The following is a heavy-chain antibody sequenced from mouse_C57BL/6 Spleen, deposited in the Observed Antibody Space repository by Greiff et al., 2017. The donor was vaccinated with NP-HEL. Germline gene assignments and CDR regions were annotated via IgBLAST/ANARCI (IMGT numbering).Heavy chain of an antibody. CDR1: GFTFSDYG. CDR3: ARGNYGSSLYWYFDV. J-gene: IGHJ1*03. Sequence: EVMLVESGGGLVKPGGSLKLSCAASGFTFSDYGMHWVRQAPEKGLEWVAYISSGSSTIYYADTVKGRFTISRDNAKNTLFLQMTSLRSEDTAMYYCARGNYGSSLYWYFDVWGTGTTVTVSS. V-gene: IGHV5-17*01. CDR2: ISSGSSTI. D-gene: IGHD1-1*01.